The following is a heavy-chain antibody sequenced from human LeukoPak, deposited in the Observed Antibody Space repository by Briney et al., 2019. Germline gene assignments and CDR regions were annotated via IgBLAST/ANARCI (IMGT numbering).Heavy chain of an antibody. J-gene: IGHJ5*02. CDR3: ARVVVAQNWFDP. Sequence: PSQTLSLTCSVSGGSISSGGYYWSWIRQPPGKGLEWIGYIYHSGSTYYNPSLKSRVTISVDTSKNQFSLKLSSVTAADTAVYYCARVVVAQNWFDPWGQGTLVTVSS. D-gene: IGHD2-15*01. CDR1: GGSISSGGYY. V-gene: IGHV4-30-2*01. CDR2: IYHSGST.